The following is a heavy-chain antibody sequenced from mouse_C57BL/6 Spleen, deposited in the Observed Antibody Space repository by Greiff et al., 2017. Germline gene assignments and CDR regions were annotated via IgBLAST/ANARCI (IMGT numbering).Heavy chain of an antibody. J-gene: IGHJ1*03. D-gene: IGHD1-1*01. V-gene: IGHV1-84*01. CDR1: GYTFTDYY. CDR3: ARCGSSYWYFDV. Sequence: QVQLQQSGPELVKPGASVKISCKASGYTFTDYYINWVKQRPGQGLEWIGWISPGSGNTKYNEKFKGKATLTVDPSSSTAYMQLSSLTSEDSAVYFCARCGSSYWYFDVWGTGTTVTVSS. CDR2: ISPGSGNT.